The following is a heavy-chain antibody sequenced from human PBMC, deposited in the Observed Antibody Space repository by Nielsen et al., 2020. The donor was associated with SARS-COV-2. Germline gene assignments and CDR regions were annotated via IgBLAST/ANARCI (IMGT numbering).Heavy chain of an antibody. Sequence: WIRQPPGKGLEWVSYISSSGSTIYYADSVKGRFTISRDNAKNSLYLQMNSLRAEDTAVYYCARDWNYYDSSGYYRTEYYFDYWGQGTLVTVSS. CDR2: ISSSGSTI. V-gene: IGHV3-11*04. J-gene: IGHJ4*02. D-gene: IGHD3-22*01. CDR3: ARDWNYYDSSGYYRTEYYFDY.